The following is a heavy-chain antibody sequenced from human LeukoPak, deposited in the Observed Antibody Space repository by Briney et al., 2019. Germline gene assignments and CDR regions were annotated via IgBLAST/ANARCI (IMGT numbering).Heavy chain of an antibody. CDR3: ARDFAVAGSYYYYMDV. D-gene: IGHD6-19*01. Sequence: TSQTLSLTCAISGDSVSSNSAAWNWIRQSPSRGLEWLGRTYYRSKWYNDYAVSVKSRITINPDTSKNQFSLQLNSVTPEDTAVYYCARDFAVAGSYYYYMDVWGKGTTVTVSS. V-gene: IGHV6-1*01. J-gene: IGHJ6*03. CDR1: GDSVSSNSAA. CDR2: TYYRSKWYN.